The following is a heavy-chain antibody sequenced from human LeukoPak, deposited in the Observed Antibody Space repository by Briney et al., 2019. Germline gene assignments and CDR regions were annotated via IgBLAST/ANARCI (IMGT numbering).Heavy chain of an antibody. V-gene: IGHV4-39*01. D-gene: IGHD3-3*01. CDR2: IYYGGST. CDR3: ARHWDNYDFWSGYSFDP. Sequence: SVTLSLTCTVSVGTISGGSYFWAWIRQPPGKGLGWIGSIYYGGSTYYNPSLKSRVTISVDTSKNQFSLKLSSVTAADTAVYYGARHWDNYDFWSGYSFDPWGQGTLVTVSS. J-gene: IGHJ5*02. CDR1: VGTISGGSYF.